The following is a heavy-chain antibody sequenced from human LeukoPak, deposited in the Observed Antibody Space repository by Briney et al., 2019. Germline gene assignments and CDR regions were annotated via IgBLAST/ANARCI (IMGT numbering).Heavy chain of an antibody. V-gene: IGHV3-21*01. Sequence: GGSLRLSCAASGFTFSSYSMNWVRQAPGKGLEWVSSISSSSSYIYYADSMKGRFTISRDNAKNSLYLQMNSLRAEDTAVYYCARGPYSSSWYDWFDPWGQGTLVTVSS. D-gene: IGHD6-13*01. CDR1: GFTFSSYS. J-gene: IGHJ5*02. CDR2: ISSSSSYI. CDR3: ARGPYSSSWYDWFDP.